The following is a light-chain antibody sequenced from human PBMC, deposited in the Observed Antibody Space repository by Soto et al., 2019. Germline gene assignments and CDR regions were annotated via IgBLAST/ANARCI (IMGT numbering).Light chain of an antibody. J-gene: IGKJ1*01. Sequence: DIVGTQSPDSLAVSLGERATINCKSSQSVLYRSNNKNYLAWYQHKPGQPPKLLIYWASTRESGVPDRFSGSGSGTDFTLTISSLQAEDVAVYYCQQYYSTPWTFGQGTKVEIK. V-gene: IGKV4-1*01. CDR2: WAS. CDR1: QSVLYRSNNKNY. CDR3: QQYYSTPWT.